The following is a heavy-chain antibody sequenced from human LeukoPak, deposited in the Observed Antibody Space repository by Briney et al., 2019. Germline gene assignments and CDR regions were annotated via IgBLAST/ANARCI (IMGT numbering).Heavy chain of an antibody. J-gene: IGHJ5*02. D-gene: IGHD1-1*01. V-gene: IGHV3-66*01. CDR1: GFTMSGIH. CDR3: VRGNGNVGGRLDP. CDR2: LYAGGST. Sequence: GGSLRLSCTASGFTMSGIHMNWVRQAPGKGLDWVSGLYAGGSTYYAGSVTGRFTISRDDSKITLYLQMTDLRVDDTAIYYCVRGNGNVGGRLDPWGQGAWVIVSS.